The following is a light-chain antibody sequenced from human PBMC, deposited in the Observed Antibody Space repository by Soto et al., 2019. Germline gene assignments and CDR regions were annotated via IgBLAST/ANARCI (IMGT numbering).Light chain of an antibody. J-gene: IGKJ1*01. CDR3: QQYNNWWT. CDR1: QSVNSN. V-gene: IGKV3-15*01. CDR2: GAS. Sequence: IMMTQSPVTLSVSPGERATLSCRASQSVNSNLAWYQQKPGQAPRLLIYGASTRAIGIPARFAGGGSGTEFTLTINSLQSEDFAVYYCQQYNNWWTFGQGTKVDIK.